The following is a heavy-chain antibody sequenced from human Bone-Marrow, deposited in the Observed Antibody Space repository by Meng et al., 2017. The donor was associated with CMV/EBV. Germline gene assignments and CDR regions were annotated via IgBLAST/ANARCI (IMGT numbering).Heavy chain of an antibody. D-gene: IGHD2-21*01. Sequence: GGSLRLSCAASGFTFSRYWMHWVRQAPGKGLVWVSRISSDGSTTNYADSVKGRFTISRDKDKNTLYLQLNSLRAEDTAVYYCAREYWGCGEVWGQGTLVTVSS. V-gene: IGHV3-74*01. CDR1: GFTFSRYW. CDR2: ISSDGSTT. CDR3: AREYWGCGEV. J-gene: IGHJ1*01.